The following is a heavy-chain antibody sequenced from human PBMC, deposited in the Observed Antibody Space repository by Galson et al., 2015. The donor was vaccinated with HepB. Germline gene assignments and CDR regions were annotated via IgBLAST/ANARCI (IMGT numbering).Heavy chain of an antibody. V-gene: IGHV3-23*01. D-gene: IGHD3-22*01. CDR1: GFTFSNYA. CDR2: ISNSGAGT. Sequence: SLRLSCAAPGFTFSNYAMSWVRQAPGKGLEWVSGISNSGAGTYYADSVKGRFTISRDNSKNTLYLQMNSLRAEEMAVYYCARDGARDYYDSSGYDFDYWGQGTLVTVSS. J-gene: IGHJ4*02. CDR3: ARDGARDYYDSSGYDFDY.